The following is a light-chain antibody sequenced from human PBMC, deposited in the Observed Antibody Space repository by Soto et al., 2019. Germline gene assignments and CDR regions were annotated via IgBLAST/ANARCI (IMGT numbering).Light chain of an antibody. V-gene: IGKV1-5*03. CDR3: QQYNTYSRT. J-gene: IGKJ2*02. CDR1: QSISTW. CDR2: EAS. Sequence: DIQMTQSHSTLSASVGDRVTITCRASQSISTWLAWYQHKPGKDPKLLIYEASSLEGGVPSRFGGSGSGTEFTLTISSLQPDDFATYYCQQYNTYSRTFGQGTKVETK.